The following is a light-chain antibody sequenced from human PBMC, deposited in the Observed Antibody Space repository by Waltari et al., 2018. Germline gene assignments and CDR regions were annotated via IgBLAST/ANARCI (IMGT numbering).Light chain of an antibody. V-gene: IGLV2-23*01. Sequence: QSALAQPASVSGSPGQSITISCPGTSSDVGSYTLVSWYQQHPGKAPKPMIYEGSKRPSGVSNRFSGSKSGNTASLTISGLQAEDEADYHCCSYAGSSTWVFGGGTKLTVL. CDR3: CSYAGSSTWV. J-gene: IGLJ3*02. CDR2: EGS. CDR1: SSDVGSYTL.